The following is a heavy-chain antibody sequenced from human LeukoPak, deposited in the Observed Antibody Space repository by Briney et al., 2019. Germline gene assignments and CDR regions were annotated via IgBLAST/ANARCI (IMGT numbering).Heavy chain of an antibody. CDR1: GFTFSSYA. CDR2: ISYDGSNK. J-gene: IGHJ6*02. V-gene: IGHV3-30*04. D-gene: IGHD3-16*01. Sequence: GRSLRLSCAASGFTFSSYAMHWVRQAPGKGLEWVAVISYDGSNKCYADSVKGRFTISRDNSKNTLYLQMNSLRAEDTAVYYCARDLGVFHYYYYGMDVWGQGTTVTVSS. CDR3: ARDLGVFHYYYYGMDV.